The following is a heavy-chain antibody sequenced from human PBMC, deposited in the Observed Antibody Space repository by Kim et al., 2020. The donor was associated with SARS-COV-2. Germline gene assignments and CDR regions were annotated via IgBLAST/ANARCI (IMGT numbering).Heavy chain of an antibody. Sequence: ASVKVSCKASGYTFTSYGISWVRQAPGQGLEWMGWISAYNGNTNYAQKLQGRVTMTTDTSTSTAYMELRSLRSDDTAVYYCARVRGYYYDSSGYGRDAFDIWGQGTMVTVSS. CDR3: ARVRGYYYDSSGYGRDAFDI. J-gene: IGHJ3*02. CDR1: GYTFTSYG. V-gene: IGHV1-18*01. CDR2: ISAYNGNT. D-gene: IGHD3-22*01.